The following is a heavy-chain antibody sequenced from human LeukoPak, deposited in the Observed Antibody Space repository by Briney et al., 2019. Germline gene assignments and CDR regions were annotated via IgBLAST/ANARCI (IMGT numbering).Heavy chain of an antibody. CDR2: FDPEDGET. J-gene: IGHJ4*02. Sequence: GASVKVSCKVSGYTLTELSMHWVRQAPGKGLEWMGGFDPEDGETIYAQKFQGRVTMTEDTSTDTAYMELSSLRSEDTAVYYCATAPVGSGAEDSLDYWGQGTLVTVSS. V-gene: IGHV1-24*01. CDR1: GYTLTELS. CDR3: ATAPVGSGAEDSLDY. D-gene: IGHD3-3*01.